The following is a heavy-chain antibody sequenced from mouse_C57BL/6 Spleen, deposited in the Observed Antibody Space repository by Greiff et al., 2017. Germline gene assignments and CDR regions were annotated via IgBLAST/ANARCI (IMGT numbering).Heavy chain of an antibody. CDR2: IYPRSGNT. D-gene: IGHD4-1*01. CDR3: ARKRTGNYFDY. V-gene: IGHV1-81*01. Sequence: QVQLKQSGAELARPGASVKLSCKASGYTFTSYGISWVKQRTGQGLEWIGEIYPRSGNTYYNEKFKGKATLTADKSSSTAYMELRSLTSEDSAVYFCARKRTGNYFDYWCQGTTLTVSS. J-gene: IGHJ2*01. CDR1: GYTFTSYG.